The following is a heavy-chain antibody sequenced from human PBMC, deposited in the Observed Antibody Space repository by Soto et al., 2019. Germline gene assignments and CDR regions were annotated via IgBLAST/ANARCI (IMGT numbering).Heavy chain of an antibody. CDR3: ARNPPDYYDSSGDDSFNI. CDR1: GFSFSLYS. Sequence: GGSLRLSCVASGFSFSLYSMNWVRQAPGKGLEWVSCITRRGAYIYYTDSVKGRFTVSRDDAKNSMYLQMNSLRVEDTAVYYCARNPPDYYDSSGDDSFNIWGLGTMVTVSS. V-gene: IGHV3-21*01. D-gene: IGHD3-22*01. CDR2: ITRRGAYI. J-gene: IGHJ3*02.